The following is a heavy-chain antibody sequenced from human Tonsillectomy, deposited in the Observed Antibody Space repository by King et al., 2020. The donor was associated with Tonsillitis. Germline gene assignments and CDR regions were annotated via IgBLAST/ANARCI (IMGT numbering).Heavy chain of an antibody. CDR1: GGSISSYY. J-gene: IGHJ3*02. Sequence: LQLQESGPGLVKPSETLSLTCTVSGGSISSYYWSWIRQPPGRGLEWIGYINYSGSTNYNPSLKSRVTISVDTSKNQFSLKLSSVTAADTAVYYCARMEAAYDAFDIWGQGTMVIVSS. V-gene: IGHV4-59*01. CDR3: ARMEAAYDAFDI. D-gene: IGHD2-15*01. CDR2: INYSGST.